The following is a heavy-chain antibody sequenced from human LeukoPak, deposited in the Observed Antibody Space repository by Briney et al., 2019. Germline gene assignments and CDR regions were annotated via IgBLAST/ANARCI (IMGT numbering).Heavy chain of an antibody. CDR3: VTMEVAGTTESGFDP. Sequence: PSQTLSLTCTVAGGPLSSGDYYWSWTRQPPGKGLEWVGYIYYSGSTYYNPSLKSRVTISVDTSKNQFSLKLSSVTAADTAVYYCVTMEVAGTTESGFDPWGQGTLVTVSS. J-gene: IGHJ5*02. V-gene: IGHV4-30-4*01. CDR1: GGPLSSGDYY. CDR2: IYYSGST. D-gene: IGHD1-1*01.